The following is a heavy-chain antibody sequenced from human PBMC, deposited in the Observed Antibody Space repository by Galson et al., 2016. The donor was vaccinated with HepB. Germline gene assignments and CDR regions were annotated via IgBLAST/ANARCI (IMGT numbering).Heavy chain of an antibody. D-gene: IGHD1-14*01. CDR1: GYTFNTYN. CDR2: IKPSGVNT. CDR3: ARELDHSFYFDY. Sequence: SVKVSCKASGYTFNTYNMHWVRQAPGQGLEWMGIIKPSGVNTIYAQKFQDRITRTRDTSTSTVYMELISLRSEDTAVYYCARELDHSFYFDYWGQGTLLTVSS. V-gene: IGHV1-46*02. J-gene: IGHJ4*02.